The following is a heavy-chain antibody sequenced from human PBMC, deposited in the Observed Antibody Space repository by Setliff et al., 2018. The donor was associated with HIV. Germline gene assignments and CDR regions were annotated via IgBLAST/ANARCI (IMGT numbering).Heavy chain of an antibody. CDR3: ARGIDNFWSGYVR. J-gene: IGHJ4*02. D-gene: IGHD3-3*01. CDR2: IYYNGNT. CDR1: GAPLSSYY. V-gene: IGHV4-59*01. Sequence: PSETLSLTCTVSGAPLSSYYLNWIRQPPGKGLEWIGTIYYNGNTNYNPSLKSRVTILVDTSKNLFSLKLSSVTPADTAVYYCARGIDNFWSGYVRWGQGTLVTVSS.